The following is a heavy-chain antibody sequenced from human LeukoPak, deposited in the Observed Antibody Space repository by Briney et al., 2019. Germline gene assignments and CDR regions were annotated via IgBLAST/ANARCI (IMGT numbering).Heavy chain of an antibody. CDR1: GFTFSDYG. J-gene: IGHJ3*02. CDR3: ANWGQYCSSTSCLSAFDI. V-gene: IGHV3-30*02. Sequence: GGSLRLSCAASGFTFSDYGMHWVRQAPGKGLEWVAFIRNDGSNYYHADSVKGRFTISRDNSKNTLYLQMNSLIAEDTAVYYCANWGQYCSSTSCLSAFDIWGQGTMVTVSS. D-gene: IGHD2-2*01. CDR2: IRNDGSNY.